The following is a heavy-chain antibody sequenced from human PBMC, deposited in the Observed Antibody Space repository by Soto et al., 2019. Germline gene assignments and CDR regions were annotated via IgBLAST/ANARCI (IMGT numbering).Heavy chain of an antibody. CDR3: AKGLAYCSSTSWIIDYYYMDV. J-gene: IGHJ6*03. V-gene: IGHV3-9*01. D-gene: IGHD2-2*01. Sequence: PGGSLRLSCAASGFTFDDYAMHWVRQAPGKGREWVSGISWDSGSIGYADSVKGRFTISRDNAKNSLYLQMNSLRAEDTALYYCAKGLAYCSSTSWIIDYYYMDVWGKGTTVTVSS. CDR2: ISWDSGSI. CDR1: GFTFDDYA.